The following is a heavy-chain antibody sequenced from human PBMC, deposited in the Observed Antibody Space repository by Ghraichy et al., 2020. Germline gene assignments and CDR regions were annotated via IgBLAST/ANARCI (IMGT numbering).Heavy chain of an antibody. CDR3: VREGQELGKSGFDL. J-gene: IGHJ5*02. V-gene: IGHV3-11*06. CDR1: GFRFRDHY. D-gene: IGHD6-25*01. Sequence: GGSLRLSCGTSGFRFRDHYMSWVRQAPGKGLEWDSLISRNGRDTNYADSVRGRFTISRDNAKNSLYLQLNTLRVEDTAVYYCVREGQELGKSGFDLWGQGTLVTVSS. CDR2: ISRNGRDT.